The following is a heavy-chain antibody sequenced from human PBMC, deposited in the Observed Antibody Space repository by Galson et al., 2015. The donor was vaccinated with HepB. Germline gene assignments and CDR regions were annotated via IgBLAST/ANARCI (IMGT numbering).Heavy chain of an antibody. CDR3: ARMSGTGGLGY. Sequence: SLRLSCAASGFTFSSYSMNWVRQVPGKGLEWVSSISSSSSYIYYADSVKGRFTISRDNAKNSLYLQMNSLRAEDTAVYYCARMSGTGGLGYWGQGTLVTVSS. CDR1: GFTFSSYS. J-gene: IGHJ4*02. V-gene: IGHV3-21*01. D-gene: IGHD1-26*01. CDR2: ISSSSSYI.